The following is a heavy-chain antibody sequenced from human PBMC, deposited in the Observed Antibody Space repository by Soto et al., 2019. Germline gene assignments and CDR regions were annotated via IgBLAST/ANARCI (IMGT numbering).Heavy chain of an antibody. Sequence: QVQLVQSGAEVKKPGASVKVYCKASGYTFTDYGISWVRQAPGQGLEWMGWIHTYNGNTNYAQKVQGRVTMTTDSSTSRAYMELRSLRSDDTAVYYCARDAQYSSRWHPIDYWGQGTLVTVSS. CDR3: ARDAQYSSRWHPIDY. D-gene: IGHD6-19*01. J-gene: IGHJ4*02. CDR1: GYTFTDYG. V-gene: IGHV1-18*01. CDR2: IHTYNGNT.